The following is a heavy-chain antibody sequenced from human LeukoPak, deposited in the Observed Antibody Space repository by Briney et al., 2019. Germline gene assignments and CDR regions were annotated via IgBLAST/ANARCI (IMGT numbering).Heavy chain of an antibody. CDR2: ISAYNGNT. Sequence: ASVKVSCKASGYTFSAHHIHWVRQAPGQGLEWMGWISAYNGNTNYAQKLQGRVTMTTDTSTSTAYMELRSLRSDDTAVYYCARVPIYYDSSGYSRNWFDPWGQGTLVTVSS. D-gene: IGHD3-22*01. J-gene: IGHJ5*02. V-gene: IGHV1-18*04. CDR1: GYTFSAHH. CDR3: ARVPIYYDSSGYSRNWFDP.